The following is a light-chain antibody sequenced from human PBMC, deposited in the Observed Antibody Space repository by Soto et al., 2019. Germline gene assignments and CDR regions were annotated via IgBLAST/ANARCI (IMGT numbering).Light chain of an antibody. CDR3: MQGSHWPYT. V-gene: IGKV2-30*01. CDR1: QSLVYRDGNTY. CDR2: KVS. Sequence: VVMTQSPMSLPVTLGQPASISCTSSQSLVYRDGNTYLNWFHQRPGQPPRRLIYKVSNRDSGVPDRFSGSGSASDFTLKIRSVAAEDVGPYYCMQGSHWPYTFGQGSK. J-gene: IGKJ2*01.